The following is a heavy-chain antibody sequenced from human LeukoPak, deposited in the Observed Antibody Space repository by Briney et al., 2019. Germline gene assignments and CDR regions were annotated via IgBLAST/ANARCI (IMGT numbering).Heavy chain of an antibody. CDR3: ARASSTQPPVGY. CDR1: GYTFTSYG. D-gene: IGHD6-13*01. J-gene: IGHJ4*02. V-gene: IGHV1-18*01. Sequence: ASVKVSCKASGYTFTSYGISWVRQAPGQGLEWMGWISAYNGNTNYAQKLQGRVTMTTDTSTSTAYMELRSLRSEDTAVYYCARASSTQPPVGYWGQGTLVTVSS. CDR2: ISAYNGNT.